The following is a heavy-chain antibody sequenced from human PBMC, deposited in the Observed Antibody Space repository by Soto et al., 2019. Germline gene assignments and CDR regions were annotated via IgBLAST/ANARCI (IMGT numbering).Heavy chain of an antibody. CDR3: AREGGPPNIEVGKSGFEV. CDR1: GHTFANNF. J-gene: IGHJ3*01. D-gene: IGHD3-22*01. V-gene: IGHV1-46*04. CDR2: FYPTSDRT. Sequence: QEQLEQSGAEVKKPGASVKISCKASGHTFANNFLHWVRQAPGQGLEWMGVFYPTSDRTNCAQQLKGRVTMTRDTSTATVFIELSSLRSEDTAVYYCAREGGPPNIEVGKSGFEVWGQWTMVTVSS.